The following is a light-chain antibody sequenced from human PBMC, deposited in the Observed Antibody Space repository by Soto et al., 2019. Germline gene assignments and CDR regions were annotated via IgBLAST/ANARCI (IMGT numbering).Light chain of an antibody. CDR1: SSYVGGYNY. Sequence: SSLTQPPSASGSPGQSVTISCTGTSSYVGGYNYVSWYQHHPGKAPKLIIYEVTSRPSGVSNRFSGSKSGNTASLTISGLQPEDEADYYCSSYTTSSTVVFGTGNKVTVL. J-gene: IGLJ1*01. CDR3: SSYTTSSTVV. V-gene: IGLV2-14*01. CDR2: EVT.